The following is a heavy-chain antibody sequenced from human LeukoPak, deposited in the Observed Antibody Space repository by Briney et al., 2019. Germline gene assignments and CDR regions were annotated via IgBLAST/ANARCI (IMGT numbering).Heavy chain of an antibody. V-gene: IGHV3-21*05. J-gene: IGHJ4*02. CDR3: AREDGYSSSWYSDY. CDR2: ISSTSIYT. Sequence: GGSLRLSCAASGFTFSSYEMNWVRQAPGKGLEWVSDISSTSIYTNYADSVKGRFTISRDNAKNSLYLQMNSLRAEDTAVYYCAREDGYSSSWYSDYWGQGTLVTVSS. CDR1: GFTFSSYE. D-gene: IGHD6-13*01.